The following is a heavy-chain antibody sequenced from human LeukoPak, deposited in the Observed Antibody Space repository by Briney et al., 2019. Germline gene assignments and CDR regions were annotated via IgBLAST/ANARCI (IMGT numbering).Heavy chain of an antibody. CDR3: ARGRGVPPVGGYFDY. Sequence: SETLSLTCAVYGGSFSGYYWSWIRQPPGKGLEWIGEINHSGSTNYNPSLKSRVTISVDTSKNQFSLKLSSVTAADTAVYYCARGRGVPPVGGYFDYWGQGTLVTVSS. D-gene: IGHD3-10*01. CDR1: GGSFSGYY. CDR2: INHSGST. V-gene: IGHV4-34*01. J-gene: IGHJ4*02.